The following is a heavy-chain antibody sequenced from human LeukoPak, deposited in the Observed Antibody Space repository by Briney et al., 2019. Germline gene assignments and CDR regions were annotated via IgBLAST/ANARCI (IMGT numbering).Heavy chain of an antibody. CDR3: ARRNGQDIVATFRRRYYFDY. CDR1: GYSISGGYY. V-gene: IGHV4-38-2*02. J-gene: IGHJ4*02. D-gene: IGHD5-12*01. Sequence: TSETLSLTCTVFGYSISGGYYWGWIRQPPGKGLEWIGEINHSGSTNYNPSLKSRVTISINTSKNQFSLKLSSVTAADTAVYYCARRNGQDIVATFRRRYYFDYWGQGTLVTVSS. CDR2: INHSGST.